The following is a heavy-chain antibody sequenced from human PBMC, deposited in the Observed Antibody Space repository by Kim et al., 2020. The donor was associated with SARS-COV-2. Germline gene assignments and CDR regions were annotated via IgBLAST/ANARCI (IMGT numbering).Heavy chain of an antibody. CDR3: ARGRGGSYDYFDY. CDR1: GCTFSSYA. Sequence: SVKVSCKASGCTFSSYAISWVRQAPGQGLEWMGGIIPIFGTANYAQKFQGRVTITADESTSTAYMELSSLRSEDTAVYYCARGRGGSYDYFDYWGQGTLVTVSS. CDR2: IIPIFGTA. D-gene: IGHD2-15*01. J-gene: IGHJ4*02. V-gene: IGHV1-69*13.